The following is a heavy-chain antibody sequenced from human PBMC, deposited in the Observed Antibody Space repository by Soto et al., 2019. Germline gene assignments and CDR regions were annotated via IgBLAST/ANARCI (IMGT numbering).Heavy chain of an antibody. CDR1: GASMNSYH. V-gene: IGHV4-4*07. J-gene: IGHJ5*02. Sequence: SETLSLTCTVSGASMNSYHWSWIRQPAGKGLEWIGHIHSSGSTNYNPSLKSRVTMSVDTSKNQFSLRLMSLTAADTAVYYCERDQGVEEAGITWFEPWGQGSLVTVSS. CDR2: IHSSGST. D-gene: IGHD3-10*01. CDR3: ERDQGVEEAGITWFEP.